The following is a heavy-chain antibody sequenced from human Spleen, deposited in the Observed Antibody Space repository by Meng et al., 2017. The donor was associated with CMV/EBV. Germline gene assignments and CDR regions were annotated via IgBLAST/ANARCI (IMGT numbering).Heavy chain of an antibody. CDR2: IYSGGFSK. V-gene: IGHV3-23*03. CDR3: AKDRAYTWEAAADHGFDY. Sequence: GESLKISCEASGFTFSSYAMSWVRQAPGKGLEWISIIYSGGFSKYYADSVKGRFTISRDNSKNTLYMQMNSLRAEDTAVYYCAKDRAYTWEAAADHGFDYWGQGTLVTVSS. CDR1: GFTFSSYA. J-gene: IGHJ4*02. D-gene: IGHD2-15*01.